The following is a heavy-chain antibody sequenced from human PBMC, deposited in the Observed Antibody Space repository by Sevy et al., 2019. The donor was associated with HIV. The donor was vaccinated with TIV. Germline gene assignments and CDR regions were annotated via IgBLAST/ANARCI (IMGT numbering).Heavy chain of an antibody. Sequence: GGSLRLSCAASGFTFSSYAMHWVRQAPGKGLEWVAVISYDGSNKYYADSVKGRFTISRDDSKNTLYLQMNSLTTEDTAVYYCARLVGYCSGGRCSIIDFWGQGTLVTVSS. CDR3: ARLVGYCSGGRCSIIDF. CDR1: GFTFSSYA. D-gene: IGHD2-15*01. V-gene: IGHV3-30-3*01. CDR2: ISYDGSNK. J-gene: IGHJ4*02.